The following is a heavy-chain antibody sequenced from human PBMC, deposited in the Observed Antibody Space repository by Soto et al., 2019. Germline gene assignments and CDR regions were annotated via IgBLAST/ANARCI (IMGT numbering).Heavy chain of an antibody. CDR2: IYYSGST. J-gene: IGHJ4*02. Sequence: SETLSLTCTVSGGSISSYYWSWIRQPPGKGLEWIGYIYYSGSTNYNPSLKSRVTMSVDTSKNQFSLKLSSVTAADTAVYYCARRSDYGDFDHWGQGTLVTVSS. CDR3: ARRSDYGDFDH. D-gene: IGHD4-17*01. V-gene: IGHV4-59*08. CDR1: GGSISSYY.